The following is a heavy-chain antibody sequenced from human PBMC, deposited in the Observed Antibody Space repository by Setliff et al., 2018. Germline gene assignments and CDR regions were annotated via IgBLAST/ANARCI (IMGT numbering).Heavy chain of an antibody. V-gene: IGHV4-34*01. CDR1: GGSFSGYY. D-gene: IGHD6-13*01. Sequence: PSETLSLTCAVYGGSFSGYYWSWIRQPPGKGLEWIGEINHSGSTNYNPTLKSRVTISVDTSKNQFSLKLGSVTAADTAVYYCARGGRISYRPSTSWYILDYWGQGTLVTVSS. J-gene: IGHJ4*02. CDR3: ARGGRISYRPSTSWYILDY. CDR2: INHSGST.